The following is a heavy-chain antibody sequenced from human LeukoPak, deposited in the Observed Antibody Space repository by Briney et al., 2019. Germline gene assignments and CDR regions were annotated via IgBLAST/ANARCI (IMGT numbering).Heavy chain of an antibody. CDR1: GDSISSYY. J-gene: IGHJ5*02. CDR3: ARGRGVVVVVAANNWFDP. CDR2: INHSGST. Sequence: SETLSLTCSVSGDSISSYYWSWIRQPPGKGLEWIGEINHSGSTNYNPSLKSRVTISVDTSKNQFSLKLSSVTAADTAVYYCARGRGVVVVVAANNWFDPWGQGTLVTVSS. V-gene: IGHV4-34*01. D-gene: IGHD2-15*01.